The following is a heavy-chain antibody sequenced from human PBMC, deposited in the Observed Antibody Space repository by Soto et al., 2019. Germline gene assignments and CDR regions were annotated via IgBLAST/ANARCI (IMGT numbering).Heavy chain of an antibody. J-gene: IGHJ4*02. V-gene: IGHV3-30-3*01. CDR3: ARDHRIAVAGTGLDY. CDR2: ISYDGSNK. CDR1: GLTFSSYA. Sequence: GGSLRLSCAASGLTFSSYAMHWVRQAPGKGLEWVAVISYDGSNKYYADSVKGRFTISRDNSKNTLYLQMNSLRAEDTAVYYCARDHRIAVAGTGLDYWGQGTLVTVS. D-gene: IGHD6-19*01.